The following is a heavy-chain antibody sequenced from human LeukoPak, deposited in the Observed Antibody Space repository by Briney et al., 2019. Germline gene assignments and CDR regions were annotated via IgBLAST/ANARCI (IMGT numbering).Heavy chain of an antibody. CDR3: ARAFSRSDFWSSSRDGDAFDI. Sequence: ASVKVSCKASGYTFTNYYIHWVRQAPGQGLEWMGWINPNSGGTGYAQKFQGRVTMTRDTTITTAYMELSRLTSDDTAVYYCARAFSRSDFWSSSRDGDAFDIWGQRTVVTVSS. CDR2: INPNSGGT. CDR1: GYTFTNYY. D-gene: IGHD3-3*01. V-gene: IGHV1-2*02. J-gene: IGHJ3*02.